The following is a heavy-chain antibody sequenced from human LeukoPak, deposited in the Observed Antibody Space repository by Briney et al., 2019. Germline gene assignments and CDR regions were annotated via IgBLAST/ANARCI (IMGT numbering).Heavy chain of an antibody. V-gene: IGHV4-39*01. J-gene: IGHJ4*02. CDR1: GGSIGSGRYY. CDR2: IYNTWST. D-gene: IGHD2-2*01. CDR3: ARNITSVIPAGYFDY. Sequence: SETLSLTCSVSGGSIGSGRYYWARIRQPPGKGLEWIGSIYNTWSTSYNPSLKSRVTMSVDTSKNQFSLRLSSVTAADTAVYYCARNITSVIPAGYFDYWGQGTLVTVSS.